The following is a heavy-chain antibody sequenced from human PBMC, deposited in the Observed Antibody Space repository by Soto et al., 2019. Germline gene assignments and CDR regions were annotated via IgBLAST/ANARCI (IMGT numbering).Heavy chain of an antibody. CDR2: IIPTFGTA. CDR3: ARDRPALLLTYYGMDV. J-gene: IGHJ6*02. D-gene: IGHD2-15*01. V-gene: IGHV1-69*01. CDR1: GGTFSSYA. Sequence: QVQLVQSGAEVKKPGSSVKVSCKASGGTFSSYAISWVRQAPGQGLEWMGGIIPTFGTANYAQKFQGRVTITADESTSTAYMELSSLRSEDTAVYYCARDRPALLLTYYGMDVWGQGTTVTVSS.